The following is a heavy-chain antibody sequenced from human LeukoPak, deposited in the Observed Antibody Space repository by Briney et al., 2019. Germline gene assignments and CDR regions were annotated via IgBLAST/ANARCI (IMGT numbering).Heavy chain of an antibody. CDR2: ISAYNGNT. CDR1: GYTFTSYG. D-gene: IGHD6-19*01. V-gene: IGHV1-18*01. J-gene: IGHJ4*02. Sequence: ASVKVSCKASGYTFTSYGISWVRQAPGQGLEWMGWISAYNGNTNYAQKLQGRVTMTTDTSTSTAYMELRSLRSDDTAVYYCARDTRPKRAVAGTPPALGYWGQGTLVTVSS. CDR3: ARDTRPKRAVAGTPPALGY.